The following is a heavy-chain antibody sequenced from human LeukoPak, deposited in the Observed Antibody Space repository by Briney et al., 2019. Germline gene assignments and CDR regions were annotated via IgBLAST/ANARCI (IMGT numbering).Heavy chain of an antibody. J-gene: IGHJ4*02. D-gene: IGHD3-22*01. Sequence: ASVKVSCKASGGTFSSYAISWVRQAPGQGLEWMGRIIPILGIANYAQKFQGRVTITADKSTSTAYMELSSLRSEDTAVYYCATSDYYDSSGYSYYFDYWGQGTLVTVSS. CDR1: GGTFSSYA. CDR3: ATSDYYDSSGYSYYFDY. CDR2: IIPILGIA. V-gene: IGHV1-69*04.